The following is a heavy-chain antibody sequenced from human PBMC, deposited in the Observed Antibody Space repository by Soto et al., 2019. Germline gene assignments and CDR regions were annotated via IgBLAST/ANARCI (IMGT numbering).Heavy chain of an antibody. Sequence: QVQLVQSGAEVKKPGSSVKVSCKASGGTFSSYTISWVRQAPGQGLEWMGRIIPILGIANYAQKFQGRVTITADKSTSTAYMELSSLRSEDTAVYYCASPVLIGCSSTSCYKVWGQGTLVTVSS. J-gene: IGHJ4*02. V-gene: IGHV1-69*02. CDR3: ASPVLIGCSSTSCYKV. CDR2: IIPILGIA. CDR1: GGTFSSYT. D-gene: IGHD2-2*02.